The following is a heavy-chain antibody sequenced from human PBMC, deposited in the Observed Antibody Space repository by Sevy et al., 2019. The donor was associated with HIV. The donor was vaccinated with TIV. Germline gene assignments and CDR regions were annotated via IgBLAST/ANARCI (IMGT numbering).Heavy chain of an antibody. CDR3: AKGNSGSFDY. V-gene: IGHV3-7*01. D-gene: IGHD3-22*01. CDR1: GFSFSTYW. Sequence: GGSLRLSCAASGFSFSTYWMHWVRQAPGKGLEWVANIKQDESEKYYVASVMGRFTISRDNAKNSVYLEMNSLRPEDTANYYCAKGNSGSFDYWGQGTLVTVSS. J-gene: IGHJ4*02. CDR2: IKQDESEK.